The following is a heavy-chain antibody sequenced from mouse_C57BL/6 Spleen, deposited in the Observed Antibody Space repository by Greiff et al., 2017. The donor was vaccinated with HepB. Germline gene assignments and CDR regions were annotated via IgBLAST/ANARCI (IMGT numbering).Heavy chain of an antibody. Sequence: QVQLQQPGAELVRPGSSVKLSCKASGYTFTSYWMHWVKQRPIQGLEWIGNIDPSDSETHYNQKFKDKATLTVDKSSSTAYMQLSSLTSEDSAVYYCARKREYGYAMDYWGQGTSVTVSS. CDR1: GYTFTSYW. CDR2: IDPSDSET. CDR3: ARKREYGYAMDY. V-gene: IGHV1-52*01. D-gene: IGHD5-1*01. J-gene: IGHJ4*01.